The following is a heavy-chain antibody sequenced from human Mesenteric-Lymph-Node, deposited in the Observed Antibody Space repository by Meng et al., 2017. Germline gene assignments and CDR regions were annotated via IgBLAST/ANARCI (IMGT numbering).Heavy chain of an antibody. CDR1: GYSISSGYY. Sequence: SETLSLTCNVSGYSISSGYYWGWVRQPPGKGLEWIGSIYHSGSAYYNPSLKSRVTISVDTSKDQFSVKLSYVTAADTAVYYCARGNWFDPWGQGTLVTVSS. J-gene: IGHJ5*02. CDR2: IYHSGSA. V-gene: IGHV4-38-2*02. CDR3: ARGNWFDP.